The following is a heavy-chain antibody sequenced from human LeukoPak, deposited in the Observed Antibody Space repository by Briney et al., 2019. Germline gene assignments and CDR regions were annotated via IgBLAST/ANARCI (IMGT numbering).Heavy chain of an antibody. CDR3: ARFHPGTAVNY. CDR2: IYSNGNT. Sequence: SETLSLTCSVSGGPISSYYWNWIRQPPGKGLEWIGYIYSNGNTNYNPSLKSRVTFSIDTSRKEFSLRLTSVTAADTAVYYRARFHPGTAVNYWGQGALVTVSS. J-gene: IGHJ4*02. V-gene: IGHV4-59*01. CDR1: GGPISSYY. D-gene: IGHD6-13*01.